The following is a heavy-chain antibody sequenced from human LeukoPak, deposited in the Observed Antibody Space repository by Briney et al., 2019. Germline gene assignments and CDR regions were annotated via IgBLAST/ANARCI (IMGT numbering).Heavy chain of an antibody. D-gene: IGHD6-6*01. V-gene: IGHV3-30*02. Sequence: GGSLRPSCAASAFTLSSYGMHWVRLAPGKGMEWVAFIRYDGSNYYYADSVKGRFTIFRDNSKNTLYLQMNSLRAEATAVYYCPKGQLGGDYWGQGTPVTVSS. CDR2: IRYDGSNY. CDR1: AFTLSSYG. CDR3: PKGQLGGDY. J-gene: IGHJ4*02.